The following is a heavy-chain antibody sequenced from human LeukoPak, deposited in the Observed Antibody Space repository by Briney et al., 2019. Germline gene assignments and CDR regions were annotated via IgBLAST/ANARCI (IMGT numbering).Heavy chain of an antibody. CDR1: GGSISSSSYY. J-gene: IGHJ4*02. D-gene: IGHD6-19*01. CDR2: IYYSGST. V-gene: IGHV4-39*07. CDR3: AKGVYSSGWRGVFGY. Sequence: NPSETLSLTCTVSGGSISSSSYYWGWIRQPPGKGLEWIGSIYYSGSTYYNPSLKSRVTISVDTSKNQFSLKLSSVTAADTAVYYCAKGVYSSGWRGVFGYWGQGTLVTVSS.